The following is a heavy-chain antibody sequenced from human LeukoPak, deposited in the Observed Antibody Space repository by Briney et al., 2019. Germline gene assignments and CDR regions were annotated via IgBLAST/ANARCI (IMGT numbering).Heavy chain of an antibody. V-gene: IGHV1-8*01. CDR3: ARVGSSGWYYYYYGMDV. CDR1: GYTFTSYD. D-gene: IGHD6-19*01. CDR2: MNPNSGNT. J-gene: IGHJ6*02. Sequence: ASVKVSCKASGYTFTSYDINWVRQATGQGLEWMGWMNPNSGNTGYAQKFQGRVTMTRNTSISTAYMELSSLRSEGTAVYYCARVGSSGWYYYYYGMDVWGQGTTVTVSS.